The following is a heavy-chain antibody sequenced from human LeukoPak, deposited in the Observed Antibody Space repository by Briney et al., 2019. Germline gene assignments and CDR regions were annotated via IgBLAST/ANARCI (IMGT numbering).Heavy chain of an antibody. CDR3: ASLTRRDGYNFDY. CDR2: IYYSGST. Sequence: PSETLSLTCTVSGGSISSYYWSWIRQPPGKGLEWIGYIYYSGSTNYNPSLKSRVTISVDTSKNQFSLKLSSVTAAHTAVYYCASLTRRDGYNFDYWGQGTLATVSS. J-gene: IGHJ4*02. CDR1: GGSISSYY. D-gene: IGHD5-24*01. V-gene: IGHV4-59*08.